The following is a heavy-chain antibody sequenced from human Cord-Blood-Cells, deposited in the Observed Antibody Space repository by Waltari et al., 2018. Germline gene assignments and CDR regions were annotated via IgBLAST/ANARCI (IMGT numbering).Heavy chain of an antibody. Sequence: GFTFSSYAMHWVHQAPGKGLEWVAVISYDGSNKYYADSVKGRFTISRDNSKNTLYLQMNSLRAEDTAVYYCARDWVLVGATTHNWFDPWGQGTLVTVSS. D-gene: IGHD1-26*01. J-gene: IGHJ5*02. V-gene: IGHV3-30-3*01. CDR3: ARDWVLVGATTHNWFDP. CDR2: ISYDGSNK. CDR1: GFTFSSYA.